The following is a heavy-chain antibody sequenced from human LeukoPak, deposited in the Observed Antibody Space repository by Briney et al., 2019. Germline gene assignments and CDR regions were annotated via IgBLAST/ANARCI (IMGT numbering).Heavy chain of an antibody. J-gene: IGHJ4*02. CDR3: ARDRSYGSKGLDY. CDR2: IYHSGST. CDR1: GGSISSGGYY. Sequence: PSETLSLTCTVSGGSISSGGYYWSWIRQPPGKGLEWIGYIYHSGSTYYNPSLKSRVTISVDRSKNQFSLKLSSVTAADTAVYYCARDRSYGSKGLDYWGQGTLVTVSS. V-gene: IGHV4-30-2*01. D-gene: IGHD5-18*01.